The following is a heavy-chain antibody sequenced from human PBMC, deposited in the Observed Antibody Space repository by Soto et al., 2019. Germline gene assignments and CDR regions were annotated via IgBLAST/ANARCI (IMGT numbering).Heavy chain of an antibody. Sequence: QVQLVQSGAEVKKPGASVKVSCKASGFTFTSYAISWVRQAPGQGLEWMGWISAYNDNTNYAQKLPGRVTXXTXTSXSKADMELSSLRSDDTAVYSCARGWFGEFVSYFDYWGQGTLVTVSS. J-gene: IGHJ4*02. V-gene: IGHV1-18*01. CDR2: ISAYNDNT. CDR3: ARGWFGEFVSYFDY. CDR1: GFTFTSYA. D-gene: IGHD3-10*01.